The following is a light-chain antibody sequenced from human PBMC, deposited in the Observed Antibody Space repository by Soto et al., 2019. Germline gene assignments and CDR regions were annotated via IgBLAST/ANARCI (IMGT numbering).Light chain of an antibody. Sequence: QSALTQPASVSGSPGQSITVSCTGTSSDVGGYNYVSWYQQHPGKAPKLMIYEVSNRPSGVSHRFSGSKSGNTASLTISGLQAEDEADYYCSSYSTSSNVVFGGGTKVTVL. V-gene: IGLV2-14*01. CDR1: SSDVGGYNY. CDR2: EVS. J-gene: IGLJ2*01. CDR3: SSYSTSSNVV.